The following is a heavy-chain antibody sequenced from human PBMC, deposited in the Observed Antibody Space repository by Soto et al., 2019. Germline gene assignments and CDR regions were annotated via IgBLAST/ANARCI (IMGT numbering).Heavy chain of an antibody. CDR1: GGTFSSYT. CDR2: IIPILGIA. CDR3: ARGEQGNAFDI. J-gene: IGHJ3*02. V-gene: IGHV1-69*02. D-gene: IGHD1-26*01. Sequence: ASVKVACKASGGTFSSYTISWVRQAPGQGLEWMGRIIPILGIANYAQKFQGWVTMTRDTSISTAYMELSRLRSDDTAVYYCARGEQGNAFDIWGQGTMVTVSS.